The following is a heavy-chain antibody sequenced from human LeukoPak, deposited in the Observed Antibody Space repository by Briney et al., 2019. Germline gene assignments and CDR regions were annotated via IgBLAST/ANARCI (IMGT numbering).Heavy chain of an antibody. Sequence: GGSLRLSCAASGFNFSSYAMSWVRQAPEKGLDWVSTISGSCGGTHSEDSVKGGFPISRDDYKNTLYLQMNSLRAEDTAVYYCVKDLGRYRNNCFDYWGQGTLVTVSS. CDR2: ISGSCGGT. J-gene: IGHJ4*02. V-gene: IGHV3-23*01. CDR3: VKDLGRYRNNCFDY. CDR1: GFNFSSYA. D-gene: IGHD1-26*01.